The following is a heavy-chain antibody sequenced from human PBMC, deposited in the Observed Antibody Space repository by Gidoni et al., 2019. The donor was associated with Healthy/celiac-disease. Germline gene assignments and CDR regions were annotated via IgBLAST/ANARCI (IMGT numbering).Heavy chain of an antibody. Sequence: QVQLQESGPGLVKPSQTLSLTCTVSGGSIRSGGYYWSWIRQHPGKGLEWIGYIYYSGSTYYNPSLKSRVTISVDTSKNQFSLKLSSVTAADTAVYYCARDLLLAGQYYGSGKGAFDIWGQGTMVTVSS. CDR1: GGSIRSGGYY. CDR3: ARDLLLAGQYYGSGKGAFDI. D-gene: IGHD3-10*01. J-gene: IGHJ3*02. CDR2: IYYSGST. V-gene: IGHV4-31*03.